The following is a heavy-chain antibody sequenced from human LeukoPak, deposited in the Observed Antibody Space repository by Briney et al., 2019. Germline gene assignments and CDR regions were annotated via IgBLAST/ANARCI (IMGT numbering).Heavy chain of an antibody. Sequence: SETLSLTCAVYGGSFSGYYWSWIRQPPGKGLEWIGEINHSGSTNYNPSLKSRVTMSVDTSKNQFSLKLSSVTAADTAVYYCARNNQLPTFYYYYYYYMDVWGKGTTVIVSS. J-gene: IGHJ6*03. CDR3: ARNNQLPTFYYYYYYYMDV. D-gene: IGHD2-2*01. V-gene: IGHV4-34*01. CDR2: INHSGST. CDR1: GGSFSGYY.